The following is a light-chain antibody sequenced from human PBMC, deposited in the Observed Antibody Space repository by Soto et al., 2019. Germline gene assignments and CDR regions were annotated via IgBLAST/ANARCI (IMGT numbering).Light chain of an antibody. V-gene: IGKV1-17*01. CDR2: AAS. CDR3: LQQNSYPQT. CDR1: QGIRDA. Sequence: DIQMTQSPSSLSASVGDRVTITCRASQGIRDALGWYQQKPGKAPKRLIYAASSLQSVVPSRFSGSGSGTEFTLTLSSLQPEDFATYYCLQQNSYPQTFGQGTTVEIK. J-gene: IGKJ1*01.